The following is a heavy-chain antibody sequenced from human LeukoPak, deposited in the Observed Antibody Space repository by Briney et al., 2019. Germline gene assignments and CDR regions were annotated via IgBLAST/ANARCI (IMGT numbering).Heavy chain of an antibody. J-gene: IGHJ6*03. CDR2: ISVYNDNT. D-gene: IGHD2-15*01. V-gene: IGHV1-18*01. Sequence: ASVKVSCKASGFIFTNYGISWVRQAPGQGLEWMGWISVYNDNTKYSQNLQGRVTLTTDKSTNTAYMELRSLRSDDTAIYYCARAVSGGSSFFYLDVWGKGTTVTISS. CDR3: ARAVSGGSSFFYLDV. CDR1: GFIFTNYG.